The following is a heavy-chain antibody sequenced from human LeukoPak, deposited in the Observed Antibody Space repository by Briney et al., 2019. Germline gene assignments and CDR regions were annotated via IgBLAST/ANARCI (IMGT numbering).Heavy chain of an antibody. D-gene: IGHD3-10*01. CDR3: ATAGGGVIISIFDY. CDR1: GYTLTELS. J-gene: IGHJ4*02. CDR2: FDPEDGET. V-gene: IGHV1-24*01. Sequence: GASVNVSCKVSGYTLTELSMHWVRQAPGKGLEWMGGFDPEDGETIYAQKFQGRVTMTEDTSTDTAYMELSSLRSEDTAVYYCATAGGGVIISIFDYWGQGTLVTVSS.